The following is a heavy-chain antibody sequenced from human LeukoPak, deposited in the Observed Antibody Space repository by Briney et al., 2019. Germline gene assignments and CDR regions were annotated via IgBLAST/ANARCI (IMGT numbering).Heavy chain of an antibody. CDR1: GYTFTSYG. CDR3: ARDALILTGYAQPDY. V-gene: IGHV1-18*01. D-gene: IGHD3-9*01. Sequence: ASVKVSCKASGYTFTSYGISWVRQAPGQGLEWMGWISAYNGNTNYAQKLQGRVTMTTDTSTSTAYMELRSLRSDDTAVYYCARDALILTGYAQPDYWGQGTLVTVSS. J-gene: IGHJ4*02. CDR2: ISAYNGNT.